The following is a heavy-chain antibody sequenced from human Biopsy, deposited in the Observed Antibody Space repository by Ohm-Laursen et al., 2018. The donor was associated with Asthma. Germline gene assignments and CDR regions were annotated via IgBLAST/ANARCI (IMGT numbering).Heavy chain of an antibody. D-gene: IGHD5-12*01. CDR3: AERRGYSGHDYDY. CDR1: GFMFWRFG. V-gene: IGHV3-30*18. J-gene: IGHJ4*02. Sequence: SLRLSCSASGFMFWRFGMHWVRQAPGKGLEWVAVISYDGNHKFYEDYVKGRFTISRDNFKTTLYLQMISLKTEDTAVYYCAERRGYSGHDYDYWGQGTLVSVSS. CDR2: ISYDGNHK.